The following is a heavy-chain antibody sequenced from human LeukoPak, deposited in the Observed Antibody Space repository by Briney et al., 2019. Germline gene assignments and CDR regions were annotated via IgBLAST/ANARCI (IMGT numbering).Heavy chain of an antibody. J-gene: IGHJ6*02. V-gene: IGHV3-30*04. Sequence: GGSLRLSCEASGFTFSSYAMHWVRQAPGKGLEWVAVISYDGSNKYYADSVKGRFTISRDNSKNTLYLQMNSLRAEDTAVYYCARDRGRPYSSSWYYYYGMDVWGQGTTVTVSS. CDR1: GFTFSSYA. CDR2: ISYDGSNK. CDR3: ARDRGRPYSSSWYYYYGMDV. D-gene: IGHD6-13*01.